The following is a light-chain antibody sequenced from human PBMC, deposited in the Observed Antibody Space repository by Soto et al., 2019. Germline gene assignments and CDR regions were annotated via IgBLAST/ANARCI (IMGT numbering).Light chain of an antibody. CDR1: QSVSTNY. J-gene: IGKJ1*01. Sequence: IVWTQSPATLSLSPGERATLSCVASQSVSTNYLAWYQQKPGLAPRLLIYDASSRATGISDRLSGSGSGTDFTLTISRLEPEDFAVYFCQQYGNSPTFGQGTKVDIK. V-gene: IGKV3D-20*01. CDR3: QQYGNSPT. CDR2: DAS.